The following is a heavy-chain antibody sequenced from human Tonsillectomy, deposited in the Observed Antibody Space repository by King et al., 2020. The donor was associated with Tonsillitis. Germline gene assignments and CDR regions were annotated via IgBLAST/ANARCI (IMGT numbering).Heavy chain of an antibody. V-gene: IGHV3-74*01. CDR1: GFTFSNYW. D-gene: IGHD3-16*01. J-gene: IGHJ4*02. Sequence: VQLVESGGGFVQPGGSLRLSCTASGFTFSNYWMHWVRHAPGKGLGWVSRINPVGRSTTYAASVKGRFTISRDNAKNTLYLQMNRLRAEDTAVYYCTRDQGFGWGQGTLVTVSS. CDR3: TRDQGFG. CDR2: INPVGRST.